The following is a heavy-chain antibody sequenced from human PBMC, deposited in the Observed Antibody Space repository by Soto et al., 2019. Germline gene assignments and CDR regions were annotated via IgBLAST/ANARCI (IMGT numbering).Heavy chain of an antibody. CDR1: GYTFTSYG. V-gene: IGHV1-18*04. J-gene: IGHJ6*02. CDR3: ARSGYCSSTSCYGQSMYYYYGMDV. Sequence: QVQLVQSGAEVKKPGASVKVSCKASGYTFTSYGISWVRQAPGQGLEWMGWISAYNGNTNYAQKLQGRVTMTTDTSTSKAYMELRSLRSDDTAVYYCARSGYCSSTSCYGQSMYYYYGMDVWGQGTTVTVSS. CDR2: ISAYNGNT. D-gene: IGHD2-2*01.